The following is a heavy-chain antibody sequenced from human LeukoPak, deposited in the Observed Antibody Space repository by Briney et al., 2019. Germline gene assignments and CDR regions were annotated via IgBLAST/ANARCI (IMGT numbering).Heavy chain of an antibody. CDR1: GFTFSSYA. CDR3: AKAHYYDSSDYKVGAFDI. V-gene: IGHV3-30-3*01. Sequence: GGALRLSCAASGFTFSSYAMHWVRQAPGKGLEWVAVISYDGSNKYYADSVKGRFTISRDNSRNTLYLLMNSLRAEDTAVYYCAKAHYYDSSDYKVGAFDIWGQGTMVTVSS. J-gene: IGHJ3*02. D-gene: IGHD3-22*01. CDR2: ISYDGSNK.